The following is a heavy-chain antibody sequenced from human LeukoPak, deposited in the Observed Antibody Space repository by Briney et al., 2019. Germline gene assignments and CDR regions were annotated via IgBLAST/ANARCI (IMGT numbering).Heavy chain of an antibody. CDR3: ARDYRKSNYYDSSGYLTDAFDI. Sequence: GASVKVSCKASGYTFTSYGISWVRQAPGQGLEWMGWISAYNGNTNYAQKLQGGVTMTTDTSTSTAYMELRSLRSDDTAVYYCARDYRKSNYYDSSGYLTDAFDIWGQGTMVTVSS. CDR2: ISAYNGNT. V-gene: IGHV1-18*01. D-gene: IGHD3-22*01. CDR1: GYTFTSYG. J-gene: IGHJ3*02.